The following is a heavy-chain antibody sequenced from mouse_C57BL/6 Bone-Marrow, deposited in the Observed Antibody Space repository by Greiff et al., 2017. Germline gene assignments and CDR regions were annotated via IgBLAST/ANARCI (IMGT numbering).Heavy chain of an antibody. Sequence: EVKLVESGPELVKPGASVKISCKASGYSFTDYNMNWVKQSNGKSLEWIGVINPNYGTTSYNQKFKGKATLTVDQSSSTAYMQLNSLTSEDSAVYYCARSNRYGYSYAMDYWGQGTSVTVSS. CDR1: GYSFTDYN. CDR3: ARSNRYGYSYAMDY. CDR2: INPNYGTT. D-gene: IGHD2-2*01. J-gene: IGHJ4*01. V-gene: IGHV1-39*01.